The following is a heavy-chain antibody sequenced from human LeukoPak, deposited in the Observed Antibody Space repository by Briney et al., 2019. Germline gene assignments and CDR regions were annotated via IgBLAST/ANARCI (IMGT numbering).Heavy chain of an antibody. D-gene: IGHD1-20*01. J-gene: IGHJ6*02. CDR2: INHSGST. V-gene: IGHV4-34*01. Sequence: SETLSLTCAVYGGSFSGYYWSWIRQPPGKGLEWIGEINHSGSTNYNPSLKSRVTISVDTSKNQFSLKLSSMTAADTAVYYCARVYNWQYYYYYGMDVWGQGTTVTVSS. CDR1: GGSFSGYY. CDR3: ARVYNWQYYYYYGMDV.